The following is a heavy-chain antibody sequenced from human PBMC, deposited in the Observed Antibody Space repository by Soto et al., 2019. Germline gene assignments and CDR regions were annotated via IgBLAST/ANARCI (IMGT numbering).Heavy chain of an antibody. V-gene: IGHV1-46*01. CDR1: GYTFTSYY. CDR2: INPSGGST. CDR3: ARVVTIFGVVITRFDY. J-gene: IGHJ4*02. D-gene: IGHD3-3*01. Sequence: ASVKVSCKASGYTFTSYYMHWVRQAPGQGLEWMGIINPSGGSTSYAQKLQGRVTMTTDTSTSTAYMELRSLRSDDTAVYYCARVVTIFGVVITRFDYWGQGTLVTVSS.